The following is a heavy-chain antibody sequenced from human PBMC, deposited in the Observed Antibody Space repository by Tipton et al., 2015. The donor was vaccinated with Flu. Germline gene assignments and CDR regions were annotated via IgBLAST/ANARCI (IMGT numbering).Heavy chain of an antibody. CDR1: GGSISSGGYY. J-gene: IGHJ4*02. CDR3: ERTKDGYTLSNFVY. CDR2: IYYSGST. Sequence: TLSLTCTVSGGSISSGGYYWSWIRQHPGKGLEWIGYIYYSGSTYYNPSLNSRVTISVDESKNQFSLRLTSVTAADTAVYYCERTKDGYTLSNFVYWGQGTLVTVSS. D-gene: IGHD5-24*01. V-gene: IGHV4-31*09.